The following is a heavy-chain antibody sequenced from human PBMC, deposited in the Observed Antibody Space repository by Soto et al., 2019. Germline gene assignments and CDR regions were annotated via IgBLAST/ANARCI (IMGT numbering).Heavy chain of an antibody. V-gene: IGHV4-59*08. CDR2: IYYSGST. CDR3: ARLYDILTGGRDY. CDR1: GGSIISYY. Sequence: SETLSLTCTVSGGSIISYYWSWIRQPPGKGLEWIGYIYYSGSTNYNPSLKSRVTISVDTSKNQFSLKLSSVTAADTAVYYCARLYDILTGGRDYWGQGTLVTVSS. J-gene: IGHJ4*02. D-gene: IGHD3-9*01.